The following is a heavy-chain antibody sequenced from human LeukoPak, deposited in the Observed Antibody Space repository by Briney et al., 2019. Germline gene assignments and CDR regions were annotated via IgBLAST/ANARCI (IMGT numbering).Heavy chain of an antibody. J-gene: IGHJ4*02. D-gene: IGHD6-19*01. CDR2: INPSGGST. V-gene: IGHV1-46*01. Sequence: ASVKVSCKASGGTFSSYAISWVRQAPGQGLEWMGIINPSGGSTSYAQKFQGRVTMTRDTSTSTVYMELSSLRSEDTAVYYCARGGSSGWYATDYWGQGTLVTVYS. CDR1: GGTFSSYA. CDR3: ARGGSSGWYATDY.